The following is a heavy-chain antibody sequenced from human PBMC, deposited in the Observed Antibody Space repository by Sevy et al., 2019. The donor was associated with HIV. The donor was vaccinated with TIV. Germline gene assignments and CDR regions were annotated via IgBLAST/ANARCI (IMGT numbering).Heavy chain of an antibody. J-gene: IGHJ3*02. Sequence: GGSLRLSCAASGFTFSSYGMHWVRQTPGKGLEWVAVIWYDGSNKYYADSVKGRFTISRDNSKNTLYLQMNSLRAEDTAVYYCATGLYYYDSSGYSGDAFDIWGQGTMVTVSS. CDR1: GFTFSSYG. CDR3: ATGLYYYDSSGYSGDAFDI. CDR2: IWYDGSNK. D-gene: IGHD3-22*01. V-gene: IGHV3-33*01.